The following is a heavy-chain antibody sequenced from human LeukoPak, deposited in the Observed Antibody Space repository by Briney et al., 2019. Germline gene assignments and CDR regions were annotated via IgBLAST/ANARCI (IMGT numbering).Heavy chain of an antibody. CDR3: ARGWGIAAAGYY. V-gene: IGHV4-39*01. CDR1: GGSISSSSYY. Sequence: SETLSLTCTVSGGSISSSSYYWGWIRQPPGKGLEWIGSIYYSGSTYYNPSLKSRVTISVDTSKNQFSLKLSSVTAADTAVYYCARGWGIAAAGYYWGQGTLVTVSS. J-gene: IGHJ4*02. CDR2: IYYSGST. D-gene: IGHD6-13*01.